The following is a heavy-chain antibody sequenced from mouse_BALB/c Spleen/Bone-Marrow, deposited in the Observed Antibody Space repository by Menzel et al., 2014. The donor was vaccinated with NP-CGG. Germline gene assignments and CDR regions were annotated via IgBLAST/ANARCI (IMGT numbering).Heavy chain of an antibody. V-gene: IGHV7-3*02. CDR1: GFTFTDYY. Sequence: EVNVVESGGGLVQPGGSLKLSCATSGFTFTDYYMSWVRQSPGKALEWLGFIRNKANGYTTEYSASVKGLFTISRDNSQSIFYLQMNTLRAEDSATYYGARDRKDSSGYYYTMDYWGQGTSVTVSS. CDR3: ARDRKDSSGYYYTMDY. J-gene: IGHJ4*01. D-gene: IGHD3-2*01. CDR2: IRNKANGYTT.